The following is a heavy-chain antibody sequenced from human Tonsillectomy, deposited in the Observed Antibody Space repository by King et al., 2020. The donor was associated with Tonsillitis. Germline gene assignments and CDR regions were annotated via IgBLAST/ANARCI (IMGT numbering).Heavy chain of an antibody. D-gene: IGHD3-22*01. Sequence: QLQESGPGLVKPSETLSLTCTVSGGSISSYYWSWIRQPAVKGLEWIGRIHTSGSTNYKSSLKSRFTMSVDTSKNQFSLKLSSVTAADTAVYYCARDLYYYDSSGYHNWFDPWGQGTLVTVSS. CDR1: GGSISSYY. J-gene: IGHJ5*02. CDR3: ARDLYYYDSSGYHNWFDP. V-gene: IGHV4-4*07. CDR2: IHTSGST.